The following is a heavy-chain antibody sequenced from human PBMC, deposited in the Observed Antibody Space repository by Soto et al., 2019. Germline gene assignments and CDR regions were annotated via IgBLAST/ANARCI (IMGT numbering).Heavy chain of an antibody. V-gene: IGHV3-48*01. J-gene: IGHJ4*02. CDR3: ARSSTFYDY. CDR2: ISSSSDTI. CDR1: GFTLPGYS. Sequence: GGSLRLSCAPSGFTLPGYSMNWVRQAPGKGLEWVSYISSSSDTIYYADSVKGRFTISRDNAKNLLYLQMKSLRAEDTAVYYCARSSTFYDYLGQGTPVTVSS. D-gene: IGHD6-6*01.